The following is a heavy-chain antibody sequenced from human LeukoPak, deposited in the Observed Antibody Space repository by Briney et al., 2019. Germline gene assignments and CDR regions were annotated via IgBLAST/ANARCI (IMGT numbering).Heavy chain of an antibody. CDR2: ISTKSGNT. Sequence: GASVKVSCKASGYIFLNYGISWVRQAPGQGLEWMGWISTKSGNTNYAQKFQGRVTMTTDTSTSTAYMELRSLRSDDTAVYYCARDQLYSSSSPPWFDPRGQGTLVTVSS. CDR1: GYIFLNYG. V-gene: IGHV1-18*01. J-gene: IGHJ5*02. D-gene: IGHD6-6*01. CDR3: ARDQLYSSSSPPWFDP.